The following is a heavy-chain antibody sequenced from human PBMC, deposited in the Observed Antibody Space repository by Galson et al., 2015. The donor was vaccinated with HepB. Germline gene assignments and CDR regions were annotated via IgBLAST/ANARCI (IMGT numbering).Heavy chain of an antibody. J-gene: IGHJ4*02. D-gene: IGHD4-17*01. Sequence: SLRLSCAASGFTSSDYYMSWIRQAPGKGLEWVSYISSSSTYTNYADSVKGRFTISRDNAKKSLYLQINSLRAEDTAVYYCARVADADYGDHSHFDYWGQGTLVTVSS. CDR3: ARVADADYGDHSHFDY. CDR1: GFTSSDYY. CDR2: ISSSSTYT. V-gene: IGHV3-11*06.